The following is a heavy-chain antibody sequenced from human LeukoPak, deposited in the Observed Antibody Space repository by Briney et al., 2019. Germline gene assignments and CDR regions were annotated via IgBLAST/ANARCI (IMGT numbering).Heavy chain of an antibody. CDR1: GGSISGYY. D-gene: IGHD5-18*01. CDR3: ARGVLVDTAMVMYWYFDL. CDR2: IYYSGST. Sequence: PSETLSLTCTVSGGSISGYYWSWIRQPPGKGLEWIGYIYYSGSTNYNPSLKSRVTISVDTSKNQFSLKLSSVTAADTAVYYCARGVLVDTAMVMYWYFDLWGRGTLVTVSS. V-gene: IGHV4-59*01. J-gene: IGHJ2*01.